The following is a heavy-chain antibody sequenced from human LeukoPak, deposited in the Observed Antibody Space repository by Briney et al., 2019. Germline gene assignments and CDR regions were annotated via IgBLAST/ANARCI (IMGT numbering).Heavy chain of an antibody. CDR1: GFTLSSYA. V-gene: IGHV3-30-3*01. Sequence: GGSLRLSCAASGFTLSSYAMHWVRQAPGKGLEWVAVISYDGSNKYYADSVKGRFTISRDNSRNTLYLQMNSLRAEDTAVYYCAREPDNQYCGGDCYSGMDVWGQGTTVTVSS. CDR3: AREPDNQYCGGDCYSGMDV. D-gene: IGHD2-21*02. CDR2: ISYDGSNK. J-gene: IGHJ6*02.